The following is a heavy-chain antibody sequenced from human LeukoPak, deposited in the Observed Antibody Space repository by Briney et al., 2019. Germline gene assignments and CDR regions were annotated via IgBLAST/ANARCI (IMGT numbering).Heavy chain of an antibody. D-gene: IGHD2/OR15-2a*01. Sequence: SETLSLTCTVSGGSISFSSDYWGWIRQPRGKGLEWIGDIYYSGTTNYNPSLKSRVTMSVDTSKNQFSLKLNSATAADTAVYYCARRLSTRSYYLDDWGQGTLVTVSS. CDR1: GGSISFSSDY. CDR3: ARRLSTRSYYLDD. CDR2: IYYSGTT. V-gene: IGHV4-39*01. J-gene: IGHJ4*02.